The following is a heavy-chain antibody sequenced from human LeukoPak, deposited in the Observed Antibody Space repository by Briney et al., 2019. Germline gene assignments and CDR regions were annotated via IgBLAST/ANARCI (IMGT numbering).Heavy chain of an antibody. J-gene: IGHJ3*02. CDR3: ARGANVAATTPDAFDI. Sequence: SETLSLTCAVYGGSFSGCYWSCIRQPPGKGLEWIGEINRSGSTNYNPSLKSRVTMSVDTSKSQFSLKLSSVTAADTAVYYCARGANVAATTPDAFDIWGLGRMVTVSS. CDR2: INRSGST. D-gene: IGHD2-15*01. CDR1: GGSFSGCY. V-gene: IGHV4-34*01.